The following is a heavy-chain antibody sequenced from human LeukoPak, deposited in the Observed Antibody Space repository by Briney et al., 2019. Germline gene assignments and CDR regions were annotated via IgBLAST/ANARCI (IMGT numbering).Heavy chain of an antibody. V-gene: IGHV3-48*01. CDR2: ISSSSSTI. Sequence: GSLRLSCAASGFTFSSYSMNWVRQAPGKGLEWVSYISSSSSTIHYADSVKGRFTISRDNAKNSLYLQMNSLRAEDTAVYYCARDRIAVAEGYYMDVWGKGTTVTVSS. J-gene: IGHJ6*03. CDR1: GFTFSSYS. D-gene: IGHD6-19*01. CDR3: ARDRIAVAEGYYMDV.